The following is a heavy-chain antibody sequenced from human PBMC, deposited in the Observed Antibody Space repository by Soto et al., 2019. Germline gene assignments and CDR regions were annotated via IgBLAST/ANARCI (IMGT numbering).Heavy chain of an antibody. J-gene: IGHJ4*02. CDR3: ARDRWARWELRLDPLDY. D-gene: IGHD1-26*01. V-gene: IGHV3-48*02. Sequence: GGSLRLSCAASGFTFSSYSMNWVRQAPGKGLEWVSYISSSSSTIYYADSVKGRFTISRDNAKNSLYLQMNSLRDEDTAVYYCARDRWARWELRLDPLDYWGQGTLGTVSS. CDR2: ISSSSSTI. CDR1: GFTFSSYS.